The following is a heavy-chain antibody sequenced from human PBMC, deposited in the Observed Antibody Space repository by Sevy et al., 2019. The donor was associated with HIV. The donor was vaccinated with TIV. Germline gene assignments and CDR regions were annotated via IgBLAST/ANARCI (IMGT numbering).Heavy chain of an antibody. CDR3: TTDLIMITVGGVIVIRSFDY. CDR2: IKSKTDGGTT. CDR1: GFTFSNAW. Sequence: GGSLRLSCAASGFTFSNAWMSWVRQAPGKGLEWVGRIKSKTDGGTTDYAAPVKGRFTISRDDSKNTPYLQMNSLTTEDTAVYYCTTDLIMITVGGVIVIRSFDYWGQGTLVTVSS. D-gene: IGHD3-16*02. V-gene: IGHV3-15*01. J-gene: IGHJ4*02.